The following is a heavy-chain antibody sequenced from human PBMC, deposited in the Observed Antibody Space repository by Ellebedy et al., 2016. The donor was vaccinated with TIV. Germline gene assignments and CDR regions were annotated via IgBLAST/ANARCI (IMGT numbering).Heavy chain of an antibody. CDR1: GFSLRSHT. D-gene: IGHD3-9*01. Sequence: PGGTLRLSCAASGFSLRSHTLNWVRQAPGKGLEWISAVSSSSTYINYADSVKGRFTISSDNARTSLYLQMNSLRAEDTAVYYCARDRGRYFDWLGNDAFDIWGQGTMVTVSS. J-gene: IGHJ3*02. CDR2: VSSSSTYI. CDR3: ARDRGRYFDWLGNDAFDI. V-gene: IGHV3-21*01.